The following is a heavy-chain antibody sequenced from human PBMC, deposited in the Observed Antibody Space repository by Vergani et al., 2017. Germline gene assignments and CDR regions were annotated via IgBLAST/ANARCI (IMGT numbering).Heavy chain of an antibody. V-gene: IGHV3-30*02. D-gene: IGHD4-17*01. CDR3: AKDGRENSDYGYFDY. CDR2: IHYDGSHK. CDR1: GFTFTSFG. Sequence: QVQLVESGGGVVQSGGSLRLSCAASGFTFTSFGMHWVRQAPGKGLEWVAFIHYDGSHKYYVDSVKGRFTISRDDSKNTLYLQMNSLRAEDTAVYYCAKDGRENSDYGYFDYWGQGTLVTVSS. J-gene: IGHJ4*02.